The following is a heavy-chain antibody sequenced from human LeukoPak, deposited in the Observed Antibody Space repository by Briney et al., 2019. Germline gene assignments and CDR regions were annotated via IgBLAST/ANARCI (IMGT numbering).Heavy chain of an antibody. CDR1: GYTFTGYY. CDR3: ARGRRTYYDSSGYRGNDY. Sequence: ASVKVSCKASGYTFTGYYMHLVRQAPGQGLEWMGWINPNSGGTNYAQKFQGRVTMTRDTSISTAYMELSRLRSDDTAVYYCARGRRTYYDSSGYRGNDYWGQGTLVTVSS. J-gene: IGHJ4*02. V-gene: IGHV1-2*02. CDR2: INPNSGGT. D-gene: IGHD3-22*01.